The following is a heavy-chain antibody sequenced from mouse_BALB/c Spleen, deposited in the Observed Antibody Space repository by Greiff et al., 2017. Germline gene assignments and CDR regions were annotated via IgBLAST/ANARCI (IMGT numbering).Heavy chain of an antibody. J-gene: IGHJ4*01. CDR2: ISNGGGST. Sequence: EVMLVESGGGLVQPGGSLKLSCAASGFTFSSYTMSWVRQTPEKRLEWVAYISNGGGSTYYPDTVKGRFTISRDNAKNTLYLQMSSLKSEDTAMYYCASGYGNYVGAMDYWGQGTSVTVSS. D-gene: IGHD2-10*02. CDR1: GFTFSSYT. V-gene: IGHV5-12-2*01. CDR3: ASGYGNYVGAMDY.